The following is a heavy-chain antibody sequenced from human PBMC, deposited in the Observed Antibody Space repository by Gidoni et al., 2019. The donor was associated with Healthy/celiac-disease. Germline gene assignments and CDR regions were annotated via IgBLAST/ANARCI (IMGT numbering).Heavy chain of an antibody. J-gene: IGHJ4*02. CDR2: ISSNGGST. CDR1: GFTFSRYS. D-gene: IGHD6-13*01. Sequence: EVQLVESGGGLVQPGGSLRLSCSASGFTFSRYSMHWCRQAPGKGMEYVSAISSNGGSTYYADSVKGRFTISRDNSKNTLYLQMSSLRAEDTAVYYCVKSKYSSSWSASPRFDYWGQGTLVTVSS. CDR3: VKSKYSSSWSASPRFDY. V-gene: IGHV3-64D*06.